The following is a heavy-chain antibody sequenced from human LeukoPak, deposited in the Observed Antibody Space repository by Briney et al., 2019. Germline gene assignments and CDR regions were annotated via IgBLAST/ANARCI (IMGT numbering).Heavy chain of an antibody. D-gene: IGHD3-16*02. CDR2: IYNIQYT. CDR3: ARRVSSYAAFDI. CDR1: NGSMNSYY. Sequence: SETLSLTCTVANGSMNSYYWNWVRQSPGKGLEWIGRIYNIQYTEYNPSLKSRVSISVDTSKSQFSLNLNSVTAADTAVYYCARRVSSYAAFDIWGLGTLVTVSS. J-gene: IGHJ3*02. V-gene: IGHV4-4*09.